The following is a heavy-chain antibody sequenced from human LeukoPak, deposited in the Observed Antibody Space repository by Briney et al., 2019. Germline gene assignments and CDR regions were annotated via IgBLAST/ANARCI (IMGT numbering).Heavy chain of an antibody. CDR1: GYTFTSYD. D-gene: IGHD3-22*01. Sequence: ASVKVSCKASGYTFTSYDINWVRQATGQGLEWMGWMNPNSGNTGYAQKFQGRVTMTRNTSISTAYMELSSLRSEDTAVYYCARGPKYDSSGYWYYYYYGMDVWGQGTTVTVSS. J-gene: IGHJ6*02. V-gene: IGHV1-8*02. CDR2: MNPNSGNT. CDR3: ARGPKYDSSGYWYYYYYGMDV.